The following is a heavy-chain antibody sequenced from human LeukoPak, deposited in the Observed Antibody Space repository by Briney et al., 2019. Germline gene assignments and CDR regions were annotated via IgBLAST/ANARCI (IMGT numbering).Heavy chain of an antibody. D-gene: IGHD4-17*01. V-gene: IGHV5-51*03. Sequence: GESLKISCKGSGYSFTSYWIGWVRQMPGKGLEWMGIICPGDSDTRYSPSFQGQVTISADKSISTAYLQWSSLKASDTAMYYCATLSRKRGSDYWHWFDPWGQGTLVTVSS. CDR2: ICPGDSDT. CDR1: GYSFTSYW. CDR3: ATLSRKRGSDYWHWFDP. J-gene: IGHJ5*02.